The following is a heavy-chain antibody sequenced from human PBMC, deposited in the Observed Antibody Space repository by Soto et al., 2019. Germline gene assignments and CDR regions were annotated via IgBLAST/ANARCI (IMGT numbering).Heavy chain of an antibody. CDR2: INHSGST. Sequence: SETLSLTCAVYGGSFSGYYWSWIRQPPGKGLEWIGEINHSGSTNYNPSLKSRVTISVDTSKNQFSLKLSSVTAADTAVYYCARGYWFDPWGQGTLVTVSS. V-gene: IGHV4-34*01. D-gene: IGHD3-10*01. CDR3: ARGYWFDP. CDR1: GGSFSGYY. J-gene: IGHJ5*02.